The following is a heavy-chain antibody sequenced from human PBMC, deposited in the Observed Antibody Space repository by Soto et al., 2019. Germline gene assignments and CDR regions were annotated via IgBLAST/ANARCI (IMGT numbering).Heavy chain of an antibody. CDR1: GFAFSDYY. J-gene: IGHJ3*02. Sequence: GSLRLSCAASGFAFSDYYMSWIRQAPGKGQEWVSYISSSGSTIYYADSVKGRFTISRDNAKNSLYLQMNSLRAEDTAVYYCARAQQLVRTFDIWGQGTMVTVSS. CDR3: ARAQQLVRTFDI. D-gene: IGHD6-13*01. V-gene: IGHV3-11*01. CDR2: ISSSGSTI.